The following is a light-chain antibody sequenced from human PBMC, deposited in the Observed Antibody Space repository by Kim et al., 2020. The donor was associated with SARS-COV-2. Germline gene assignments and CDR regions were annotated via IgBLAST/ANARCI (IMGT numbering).Light chain of an antibody. CDR3: QKYNSAPWT. CDR1: QDIANS. V-gene: IGKV1-27*01. Sequence: ASIGDRVTITCRASQDIANSLAWYQQKPGKVPQVLIYDAATLPSGVPSRFSGSGSGTEFTLTIGSLQTEDVATYYCQKYNSAPWTFGPGTKVDIK. CDR2: DAA. J-gene: IGKJ1*01.